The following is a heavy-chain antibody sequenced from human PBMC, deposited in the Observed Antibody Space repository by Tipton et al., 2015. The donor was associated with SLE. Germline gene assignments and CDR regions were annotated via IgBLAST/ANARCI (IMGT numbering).Heavy chain of an antibody. D-gene: IGHD3-3*01. Sequence: TLSLTCADYGGSFSGYYWSWIRQPPGKGPEWIGEINHSGSTNYNPSLKSRVTISVDTSKKQFSLKLGSVTAADTAVYYCARVVLLDFWSGIGSFDIWGQGTMVTVSS. V-gene: IGHV4-34*01. CDR2: INHSGST. CDR1: GGSFSGYY. J-gene: IGHJ3*02. CDR3: ARVVLLDFWSGIGSFDI.